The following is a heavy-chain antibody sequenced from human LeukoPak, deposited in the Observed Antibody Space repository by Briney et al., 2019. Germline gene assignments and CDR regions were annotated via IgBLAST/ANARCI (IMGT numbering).Heavy chain of an antibody. CDR3: ARDSKSTADAFDI. J-gene: IGHJ3*02. D-gene: IGHD5/OR15-5a*01. CDR2: TYHSDYT. V-gene: IGHV4-4*02. CDR1: GGSINSSHW. Sequence: PSETLSLTCAVSGGSINSSHWWSWVRPSPGNGLEWIGNTYHSDYTNYNPSLKSRATISVDKSKNQLSLKVTSVTAADTAMYYCARDSKSTADAFDIWGQGTMVTVSS.